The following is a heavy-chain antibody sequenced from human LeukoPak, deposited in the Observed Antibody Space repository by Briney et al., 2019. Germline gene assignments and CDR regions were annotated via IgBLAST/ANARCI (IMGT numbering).Heavy chain of an antibody. CDR3: ARGLISIAATYVHGMDV. CDR1: GFTVSSNY. V-gene: IGHV3-66*01. CDR2: IYSGGST. Sequence: GGSLRLSCAASGFTVSSNYMSWVRQAPGKGLEWVSVIYSGGSTYYADSVKGRFTISRDNSKNTLYLQMNSLRAEDTAVYYCARGLISIAATYVHGMDVWGQGTTVTVSS. J-gene: IGHJ6*02. D-gene: IGHD6-13*01.